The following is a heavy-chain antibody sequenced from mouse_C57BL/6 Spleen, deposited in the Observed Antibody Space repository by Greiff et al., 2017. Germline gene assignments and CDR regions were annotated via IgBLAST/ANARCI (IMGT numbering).Heavy chain of an antibody. Sequence: QVQLQQPGAELVMPGASVKLSCKASGYTFTSYWMHWVKQRPGQGLEWIGEIDPSDSYTNYNQKCKGKSTLTVDKSSSTAYMQLSSLTSEDSAVYYCARTNYSNPFAYWGQGTLVTVSA. CDR3: ARTNYSNPFAY. V-gene: IGHV1-69*01. CDR2: IDPSDSYT. D-gene: IGHD2-5*01. CDR1: GYTFTSYW. J-gene: IGHJ3*01.